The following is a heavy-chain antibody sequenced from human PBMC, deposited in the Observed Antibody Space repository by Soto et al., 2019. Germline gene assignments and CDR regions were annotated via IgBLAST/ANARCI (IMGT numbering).Heavy chain of an antibody. CDR3: ARDEDI. CDR1: GHPFNNYK. J-gene: IGHJ4*02. CDR2: IHSVDGNT. V-gene: IGHV1-3*01. Sequence: QVQVVQSGPEVKKPGASVKVSCKASGHPFNNYKIHWVRQAPGQGLEWLGWIHSVDGNTKYSERLQGRVTITWDTSASTAYMDLTSLRSEDTAVYYCARDEDIWGQGTLVTVS.